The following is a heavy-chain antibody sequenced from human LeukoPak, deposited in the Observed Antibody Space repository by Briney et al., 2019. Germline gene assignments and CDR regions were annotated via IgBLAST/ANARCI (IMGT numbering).Heavy chain of an antibody. Sequence: GGSRRLSGAAAGLMSWIRQAPGKGLEWVASIKEDGGEKYYVDSVKGRFTVSRDSTKNSLYLQMNSLRAEDTAVYYCTRPRYRGFDYWGQGILVTVSS. CDR3: TRPRYRGFDY. J-gene: IGHJ4*02. CDR2: IKEDGGEK. V-gene: IGHV3-7*01. D-gene: IGHD3-16*02. CDR1: GL.